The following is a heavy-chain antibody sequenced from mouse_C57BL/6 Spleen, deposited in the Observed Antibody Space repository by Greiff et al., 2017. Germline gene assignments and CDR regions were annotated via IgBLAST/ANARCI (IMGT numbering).Heavy chain of an antibody. CDR3: ARGDYGSRFDY. D-gene: IGHD1-1*01. CDR2: FYPGDGDT. Sequence: VQLQQSGPELVKPGASVKISCKASGYAFSSSWMNWVTQRPGKGLEWIGRFYPGDGDTNYNGKFQGKATLTADKSSSTAYMQLSSLTSEDSAVYFCARGDYGSRFDYWGRGTTLTVSS. CDR1: GYAFSSSW. V-gene: IGHV1-82*01. J-gene: IGHJ2*01.